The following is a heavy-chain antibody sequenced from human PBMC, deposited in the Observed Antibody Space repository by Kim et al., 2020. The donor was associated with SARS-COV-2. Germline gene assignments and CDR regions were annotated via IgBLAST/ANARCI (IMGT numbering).Heavy chain of an antibody. CDR2: ISTRGESI. CDR3: ARSGNGYKACGI. D-gene: IGHD5-12*01. J-gene: IGHJ4*02. Sequence: GGSLRLSCAASGLSFSDSYMNWVRQAPGKGLEWLSFISTRGESIFYADSVEGRFTISRDNAKNSLYLQMNYLRDEDTAVYYCARSGNGYKACGIWGQG. V-gene: IGHV3-11*01. CDR1: GLSFSDSY.